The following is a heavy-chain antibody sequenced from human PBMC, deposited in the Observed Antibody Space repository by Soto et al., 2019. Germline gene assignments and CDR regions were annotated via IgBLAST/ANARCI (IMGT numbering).Heavy chain of an antibody. Sequence: PGGSLRLSCAASGFTFSSYGMHWVRQAPGKGLEWVAVISYDGSNKYYADSVKGRFTISRDNSKNTLYLQMNSLRAEDTAVYYCAKETNKWQWLPRYWGQGTLVTVSS. CDR2: ISYDGSNK. V-gene: IGHV3-30*18. CDR1: GFTFSSYG. J-gene: IGHJ4*02. CDR3: AKETNKWQWLPRY. D-gene: IGHD6-19*01.